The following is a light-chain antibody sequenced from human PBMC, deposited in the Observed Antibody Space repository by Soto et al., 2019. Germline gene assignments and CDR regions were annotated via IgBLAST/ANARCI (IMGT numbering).Light chain of an antibody. CDR2: EVS. CDR1: SSDVGGYNF. V-gene: IGLV2-8*01. CDR3: SAYAGSNIVV. Sequence: QSALTQPPSASGSPGQSVTISCTGTSSDVGGYNFVSWYQPHPGKAPKLMIYEVSERPSGVPDRFSGSKSGNTASLTVSGLQAEDEADYYCSAYAGSNIVVFGGGTKLTVL. J-gene: IGLJ2*01.